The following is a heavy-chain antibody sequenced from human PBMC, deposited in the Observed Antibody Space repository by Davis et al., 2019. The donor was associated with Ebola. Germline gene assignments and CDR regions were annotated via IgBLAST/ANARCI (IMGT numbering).Heavy chain of an antibody. D-gene: IGHD3-10*01. CDR3: ARDPRGSYYRDY. CDR2: INPNSGGT. Sequence: ASVKVSCKASGYTFTGYYMHWVRQAPGQGLEWMGRINPNSGGTNYAQKFQGRVTMTRDTSISTAYMELSRLRSDDTAVYYCARDPRGSYYRDYWGPGTLVTVST. V-gene: IGHV1-2*06. J-gene: IGHJ4*02. CDR1: GYTFTGYY.